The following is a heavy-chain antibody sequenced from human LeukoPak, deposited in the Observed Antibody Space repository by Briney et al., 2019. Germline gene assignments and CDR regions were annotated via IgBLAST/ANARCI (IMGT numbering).Heavy chain of an antibody. CDR1: GFTFSDYY. D-gene: IGHD1-26*01. CDR2: ISSSGSTM. Sequence: GGSLRLSCAASGFTFSDYYMSWIRQAPGKGLEWVSYISSSGSTMYCADSVKGRFTISRDNAKNSLYLQMNSLRTEDTAVYYCARVRSGWELYDAFDIWGQGTMVTVSS. J-gene: IGHJ3*02. V-gene: IGHV3-11*01. CDR3: ARVRSGWELYDAFDI.